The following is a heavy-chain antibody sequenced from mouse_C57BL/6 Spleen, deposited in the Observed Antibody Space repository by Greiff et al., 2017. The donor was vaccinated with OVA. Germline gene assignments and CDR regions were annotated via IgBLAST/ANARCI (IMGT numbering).Heavy chain of an antibody. J-gene: IGHJ3*01. CDR2: ISSGGSYT. Sequence: EVQGVESGGDLVKPGGSLKLSCAASGFTFSSYGMSWVRQTPDKRLEWVATISSGGSYTYYPDSVKGRFTISRDNAKNTLYLQVSSLKSEDTAMYYCARHEDHLGFAYWGQETLVTVSA. V-gene: IGHV5-6*01. CDR3: ARHEDHLGFAY. CDR1: GFTFSSYG.